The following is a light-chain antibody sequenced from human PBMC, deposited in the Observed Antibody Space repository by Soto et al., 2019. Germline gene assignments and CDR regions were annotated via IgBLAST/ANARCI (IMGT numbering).Light chain of an antibody. Sequence: EIVLTQSPATLSLSPGXRATLSCRASQSVSSNLAWYQQKPGQAPRLLIYGASTRATGIPARFSGSGSGTEFTLTISSLQSEYFAVYYCQQYNNWPPWTFGQGTKVDIK. V-gene: IGKV3-15*01. J-gene: IGKJ1*01. CDR2: GAS. CDR3: QQYNNWPPWT. CDR1: QSVSSN.